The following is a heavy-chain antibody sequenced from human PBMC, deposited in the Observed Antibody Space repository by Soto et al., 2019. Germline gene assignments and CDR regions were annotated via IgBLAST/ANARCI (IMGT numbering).Heavy chain of an antibody. V-gene: IGHV3-23*01. D-gene: IGHD2-21*02. CDR3: ARVTKVTGLDY. CDR2: ISGSGGST. CDR1: GFTFSSYA. J-gene: IGHJ4*02. Sequence: EVQLLESGGGLVQPGGSLRLSCAASGFTFSSYAMSWVRQAPGKGLEWVSAISGSGGSTYYADSVKGRFTISRDNSKNTLNLQMNSMRAEDTAVYYGARVTKVTGLDYWGQGTLVTVS.